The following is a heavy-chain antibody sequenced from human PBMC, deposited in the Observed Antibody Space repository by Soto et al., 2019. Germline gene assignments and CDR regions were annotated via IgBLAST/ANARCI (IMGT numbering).Heavy chain of an antibody. CDR2: INPSGGST. V-gene: IGHV1-46*01. CDR3: ARGSPYYDFWSGYWFDP. D-gene: IGHD3-3*01. Sequence: GASVKVSCKASGYTFTSYYMHWVRQAPGQGLEWMGIINPSGGSTGYAQKFQGRVTMTRNTSISTAYMELSSLRSEDTAVYYCARGSPYYDFWSGYWFDPWGQGTLVTVSS. CDR1: GYTFTSYY. J-gene: IGHJ5*02.